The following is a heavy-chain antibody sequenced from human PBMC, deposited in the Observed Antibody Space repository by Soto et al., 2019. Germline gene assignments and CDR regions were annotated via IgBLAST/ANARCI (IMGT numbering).Heavy chain of an antibody. Sequence: SETLSLTRPVFGGSISRGGYSRRWIRQPPGKGLEWIGYIYHSGSTYYNPSLKSRVTISVDRSKNQFSLKLSSVAAAETAVYYCARVPDRRGQGNLVTVSS. V-gene: IGHV4-30-2*01. J-gene: IGHJ5*02. CDR1: GGSISRGGYS. CDR3: ARVPDR. CDR2: IYHSGST. D-gene: IGHD2-2*01.